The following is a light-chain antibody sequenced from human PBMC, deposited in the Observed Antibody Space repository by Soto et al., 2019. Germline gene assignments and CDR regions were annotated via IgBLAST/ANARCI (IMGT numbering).Light chain of an antibody. CDR3: QQRYNTPLT. CDR2: TAS. Sequence: DIQMTQSPSSLSAPVGDRVTITCRASQNIATYLNWYQQTPGKDPKLLIYTASTLQSGVPSRFSGSGSGTDFNLTISSLQTEDFATFECQQRYNTPLTFGGGTKVDIK. V-gene: IGKV1-39*01. J-gene: IGKJ4*01. CDR1: QNIATY.